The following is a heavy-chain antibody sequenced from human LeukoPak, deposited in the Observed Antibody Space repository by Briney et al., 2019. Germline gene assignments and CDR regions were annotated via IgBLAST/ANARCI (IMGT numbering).Heavy chain of an antibody. CDR1: GYTFTGYY. CDR3: ARARFLAWLLPSYYGMDV. V-gene: IGHV1-2*02. D-gene: IGHD3-3*01. J-gene: IGHJ6*02. CDR2: INPNSGGT. Sequence: ASVKVSCKASGYTFTGYYMPWVRQAPGQGLEWMGWINPNSGGTNYAQKFQGRVTMTTDTSISTAYMELSRLRSDDTAVYYCARARFLAWLLPSYYGMDVWGQGTTVTVSS.